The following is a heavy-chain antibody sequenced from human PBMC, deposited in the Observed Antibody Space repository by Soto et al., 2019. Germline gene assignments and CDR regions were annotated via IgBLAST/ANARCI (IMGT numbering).Heavy chain of an antibody. J-gene: IGHJ4*02. Sequence: PSETLSLTCAVYGGSFSDYYWSWIRQPPGKGLEWIGEINHSGSTNYNPSLKSRVTISVDTSKNQFSLKLSSVTAADTAVYYCASTGSSGYYYFLGYWGQGTLVTVS. V-gene: IGHV4-34*01. CDR2: INHSGST. CDR3: ASTGSSGYYYFLGY. CDR1: GGSFSDYY. D-gene: IGHD3-22*01.